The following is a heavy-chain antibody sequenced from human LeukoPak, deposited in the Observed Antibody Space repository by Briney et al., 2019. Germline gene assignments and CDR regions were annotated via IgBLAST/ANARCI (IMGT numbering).Heavy chain of an antibody. D-gene: IGHD3-10*01. CDR3: AKDLPDSRESLTGHWFDP. V-gene: IGHV3-30*18. Sequence: QPGRSLRLSCAASGFTFSSYGMHWVRQAPGKGLEWVAVISYDGSNKYYADSVRGRFTISRDKSKNTLYLQMNSLRAEDTAVYFCAKDLPDSRESLTGHWFDPWGQGTLVTVSS. CDR2: ISYDGSNK. CDR1: GFTFSSYG. J-gene: IGHJ5*02.